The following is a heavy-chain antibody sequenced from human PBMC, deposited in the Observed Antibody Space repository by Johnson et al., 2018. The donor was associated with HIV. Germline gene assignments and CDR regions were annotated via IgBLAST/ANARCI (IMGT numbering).Heavy chain of an antibody. CDR3: ARGRIRQAYSGNYDDAFDI. Sequence: VQLVESGGGLIQPGGSLRLSCAASGFTVSSNYMSWFRQAPGTGLEWVSVLYSGGSTYYADSLQGRFTLPRYNSKKTLYMKMDRLRDEETAVYYCARGRIRQAYSGNYDDAFDIWGQGTMVTVSS. CDR1: GFTVSSNY. CDR2: LYSGGST. J-gene: IGHJ3*02. D-gene: IGHD1-26*01. V-gene: IGHV3-66*03.